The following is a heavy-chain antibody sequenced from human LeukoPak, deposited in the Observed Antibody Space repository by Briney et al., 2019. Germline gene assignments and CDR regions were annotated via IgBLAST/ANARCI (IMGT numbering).Heavy chain of an antibody. J-gene: IGHJ6*02. Sequence: ASVKVSCKASGYTFTSYAMHWVRQAPGQRLERMGWINAGNGNTKYSQKFQGRVTITRDTSASTAYMELSSLRSEDTAVYYCARDTSSGWFYYYYGMDVWGQGTTVTVSS. CDR2: INAGNGNT. D-gene: IGHD6-19*01. CDR3: ARDTSSGWFYYYYGMDV. V-gene: IGHV1-3*01. CDR1: GYTFTSYA.